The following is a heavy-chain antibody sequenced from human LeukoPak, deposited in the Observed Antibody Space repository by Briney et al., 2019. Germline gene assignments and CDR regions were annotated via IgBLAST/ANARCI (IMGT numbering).Heavy chain of an antibody. CDR1: GFSFTTYG. D-gene: IGHD2-21*02. CDR2: IWYDGSNK. CDR3: VKDHCGGDCYSDPYFDH. Sequence: GGSLRLSCAASGFSFTTYGIHWVRQAPGKGLEWVAVIWYDGSNKYCANSARGRFTISRDNSKNTAYLQMNSLRAEDTALYYCVKDHCGGDCYSDPYFDHWGQGTLVTVSS. J-gene: IGHJ4*02. V-gene: IGHV3-33*06.